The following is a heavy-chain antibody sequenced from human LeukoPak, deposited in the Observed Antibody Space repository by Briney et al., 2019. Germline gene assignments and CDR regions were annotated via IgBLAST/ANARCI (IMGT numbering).Heavy chain of an antibody. V-gene: IGHV1-18*01. CDR2: ISAYNGNT. Sequence: ASVKVSCKASGYTFTSYGISWVRQAPGQGLEWVGWISAYNGNTNYAQKLQGRVTMTTDTSTSTAYMELRSLRSDDTAVYYCARDMREDSGSYKRAGAFDIWGQGTMVTVSS. CDR3: ARDMREDSGSYKRAGAFDI. CDR1: GYTFTSYG. J-gene: IGHJ3*02. D-gene: IGHD1-26*01.